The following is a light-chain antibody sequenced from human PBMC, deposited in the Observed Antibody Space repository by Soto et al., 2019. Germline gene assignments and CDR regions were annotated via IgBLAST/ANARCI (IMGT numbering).Light chain of an antibody. CDR1: QSVSNSY. J-gene: IGKJ1*01. CDR3: QQYGRSPRT. Sequence: EIVLTQSPGTLSLSPGERATLSCRASQSVSNSYLAWYQQKPGQAPRLLIYGASSRATGIPDRFSGSGSGTDFTLTISRLEPEDFAVYYCQQYGRSPRTFGQGTKVEIK. V-gene: IGKV3-20*01. CDR2: GAS.